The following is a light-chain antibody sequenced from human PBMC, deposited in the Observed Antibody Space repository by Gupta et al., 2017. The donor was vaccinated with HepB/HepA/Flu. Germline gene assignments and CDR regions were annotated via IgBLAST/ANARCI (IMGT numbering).Light chain of an antibody. J-gene: IGLJ2*01. V-gene: IGLV2-11*01. CDR2: DVS. CDR3: CSDAGSYTLV. CDR1: SSDVGGYNY. Sequence: QSALTQPCSVSGSPGPSVAISCTGTSSDVGGYNYVSWYQLHPSKAPKLMIYDVSKRPSGVPDRFSGSKSGNTASLTISGLQAEDEADYYCCSDAGSYTLVFGGGTKLTVL.